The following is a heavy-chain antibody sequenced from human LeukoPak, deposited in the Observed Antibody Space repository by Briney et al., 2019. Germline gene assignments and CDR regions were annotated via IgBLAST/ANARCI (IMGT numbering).Heavy chain of an antibody. CDR3: ARQADTRFDY. CDR1: GYTFTGYY. V-gene: IGHV1-2*02. J-gene: IGHJ4*02. D-gene: IGHD5-18*01. CDR2: INPNSGGT. Sequence: ASVKVSCKASGYTFTGYYMHWVRQAPGQGLEWMGWINPNSGGTKYAQNFQGRVTMTRDTSISSAYMELTRLRSDDTAVYYCARQADTRFDYWGQGTLVTVSS.